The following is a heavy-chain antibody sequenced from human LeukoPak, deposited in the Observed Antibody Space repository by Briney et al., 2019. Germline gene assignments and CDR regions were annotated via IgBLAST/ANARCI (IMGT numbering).Heavy chain of an antibody. Sequence: GGSLRLSCAASGFTFSNYWMHWVRQGSGKGLVWVSRISTDGNTTNYADSVKGRFTISRDNAKNTLCLQMSSLTAEDTAVYYCTRDVGFYGSGSYYRDWGRGSLVTVSS. V-gene: IGHV3-74*01. CDR2: ISTDGNTT. CDR3: TRDVGFYGSGSYYRD. J-gene: IGHJ4*02. CDR1: GFTFSNYW. D-gene: IGHD3-10*01.